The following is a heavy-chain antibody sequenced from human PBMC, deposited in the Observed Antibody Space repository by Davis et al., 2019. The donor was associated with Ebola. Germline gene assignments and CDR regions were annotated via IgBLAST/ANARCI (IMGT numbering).Heavy chain of an antibody. Sequence: PGGSLRLSCAASGFTFSDYGMHWVRQAPGKGLEWVALIWYDGNKKNYEDSVKGRFTISRDDSKNTVYLQMNSLRVEDTAVYYCAKSHSSGYFSGFDYWGQGTLVTVSS. CDR1: GFTFSDYG. CDR3: AKSHSSGYFSGFDY. J-gene: IGHJ4*02. CDR2: IWYDGNKK. D-gene: IGHD3-22*01. V-gene: IGHV3-33*06.